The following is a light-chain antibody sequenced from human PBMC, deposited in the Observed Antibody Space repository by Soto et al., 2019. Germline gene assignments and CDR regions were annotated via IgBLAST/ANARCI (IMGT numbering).Light chain of an antibody. CDR1: SSNIGSNT. CDR2: RNN. J-gene: IGLJ1*01. V-gene: IGLV1-44*01. Sequence: QSVLTQPPSTSGTPGQRVTISCSGSSSNIGSNTVNWYQQLPGTAPKLLIYRNNQRPSGVPDRFSGSKSGTSASLAISGLQSADEADYYCAAWDGSLKGYVFATGTKVTVL. CDR3: AAWDGSLKGYV.